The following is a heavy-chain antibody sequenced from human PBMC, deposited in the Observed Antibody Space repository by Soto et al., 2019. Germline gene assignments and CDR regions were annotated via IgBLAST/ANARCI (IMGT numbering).Heavy chain of an antibody. CDR3: ASFSLSSSWLHAFDI. CDR2: ISSSSSYI. J-gene: IGHJ3*02. D-gene: IGHD6-13*01. Sequence: GGSLRLSCAASGFTFSSYSMNWVRQAPGKGLEWVSSISSSSSYIYYADSVKGRFTISRDNAKNSLYLQMNSLRAEDTAVYYCASFSLSSSWLHAFDIWGQGTMVTVSS. CDR1: GFTFSSYS. V-gene: IGHV3-21*01.